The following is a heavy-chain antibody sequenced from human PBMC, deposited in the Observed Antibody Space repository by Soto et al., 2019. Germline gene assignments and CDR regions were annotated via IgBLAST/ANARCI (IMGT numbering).Heavy chain of an antibody. D-gene: IGHD1-1*01. CDR1: GGTFSSYA. CDR2: IIPIFGTA. Sequence: SVKVSCTASGGTFSSYAISWVRQAPGQGLEWMGGIIPIFGTANYAQKFQGRVTISADKSTSTAYMELRSLRSEDTAVYYCATERSAQYFDYWGQGTLVTVSS. CDR3: ATERSAQYFDY. J-gene: IGHJ4*02. V-gene: IGHV1-69*06.